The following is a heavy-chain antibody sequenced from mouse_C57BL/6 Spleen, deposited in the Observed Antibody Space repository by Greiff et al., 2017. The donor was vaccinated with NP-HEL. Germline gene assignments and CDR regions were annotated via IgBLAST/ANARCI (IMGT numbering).Heavy chain of an antibody. D-gene: IGHD1-1*01. V-gene: IGHV1-52*01. CDR2: IDPSDSET. CDR3: ARRGSSLYWYFDV. J-gene: IGHJ1*03. CDR1: GYTFTSYW. Sequence: QVQLKQPGAELVRPGSSVKLSCKASGYTFTSYWMHWVKQRPIQGLEWIGNIDPSDSETHYNQKFKDKATLTVDKSSSTAYMQLSSLTSEDSAVYYCARRGSSLYWYFDVWGTGTTVTVSS.